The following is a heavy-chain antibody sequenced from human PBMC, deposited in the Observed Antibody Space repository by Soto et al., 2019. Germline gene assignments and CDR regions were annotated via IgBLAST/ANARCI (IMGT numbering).Heavy chain of an antibody. J-gene: IGHJ4*02. CDR3: VKDRSDTWSFDY. D-gene: IGHD2-8*02. V-gene: IGHV3-33*03. CDR2: IWYDGSLY. CDR1: GFTFSSYG. Sequence: GSLRLSCAASGFTFSSYGMHWVRQAPGKGLEWVAVIWYDGSLYPYADSVKGRFSISRDNSRKTLYLQMNSLRPEDTAVYYCVKDRSDTWSFDYWGQGTLVTVSS.